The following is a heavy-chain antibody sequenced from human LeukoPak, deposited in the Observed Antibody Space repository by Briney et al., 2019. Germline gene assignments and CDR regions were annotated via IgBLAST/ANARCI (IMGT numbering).Heavy chain of an antibody. J-gene: IGHJ6*02. D-gene: IGHD3-22*01. CDR2: IIPILGIA. CDR1: GGTFSSYA. V-gene: IGHV1-69*04. Sequence: SVKVSCKASGGTFSSYAISWVRQAPGQGLEWMGRIIPILGIANYAQKFQGRVTITADKSTSTAYMELSSLRSEDTAVYYCARRIGRGPYDSSGLLTYGMDVWGQGTTVTVSS. CDR3: ARRIGRGPYDSSGLLTYGMDV.